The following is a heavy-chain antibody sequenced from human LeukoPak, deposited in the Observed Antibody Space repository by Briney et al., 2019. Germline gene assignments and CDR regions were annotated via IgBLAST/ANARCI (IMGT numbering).Heavy chain of an antibody. Sequence: SSETLSLTCTVSGGSISNSYYYWGWTRQPPGEALEWIGSIYYSGTTYYKPSLKSRVTISVDTSKNQFSLRLGSVTAADTAVYHCARHCCSGPAKRVFDIWGQGTMVTVSS. CDR1: GGSISNSYYY. CDR2: IYYSGTT. CDR3: ARHCCSGPAKRVFDI. V-gene: IGHV4-39*01. J-gene: IGHJ3*02. D-gene: IGHD2-15*01.